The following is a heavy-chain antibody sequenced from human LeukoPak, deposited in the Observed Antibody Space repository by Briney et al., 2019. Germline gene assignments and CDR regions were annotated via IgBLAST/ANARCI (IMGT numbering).Heavy chain of an antibody. D-gene: IGHD2-15*01. CDR3: ARSPRASYCSGGSCYFDY. CDR1: GYSISSGYY. J-gene: IGHJ4*02. CDR2: IYHSGST. Sequence: SETLSLTCAVSGYSISSGYYRGWIRQPPGKGLEWIGSIYHSGSTYYNPSLKSRVTISVDTSKNQFSLKLSSVTPADTAVYYCARSPRASYCSGGSCYFDYWGQGTLVTVSS. V-gene: IGHV4-38-2*01.